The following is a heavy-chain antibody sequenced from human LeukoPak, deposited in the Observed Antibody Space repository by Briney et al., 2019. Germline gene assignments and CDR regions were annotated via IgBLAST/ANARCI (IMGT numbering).Heavy chain of an antibody. CDR1: GGTFSSYA. D-gene: IGHD6-19*01. CDR3: ARDWEQWLVGYYYYGMDV. V-gene: IGHV1-18*01. Sequence: ASVKVSCKASGGTFSSYAISWVRQALGQGLEWMGWISAYNGNTNYAQKLQGRVTMTTDTSTSTAYMELRSLRSDDTAVYYCARDWEQWLVGYYYYGMDVWGQGTTVTVSS. J-gene: IGHJ6*02. CDR2: ISAYNGNT.